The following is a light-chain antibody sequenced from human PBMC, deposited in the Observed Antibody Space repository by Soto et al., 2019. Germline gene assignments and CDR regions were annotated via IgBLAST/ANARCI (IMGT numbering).Light chain of an antibody. J-gene: IGLJ3*02. Sequence: QSALTQPASVSGSPGQSITISCTGTSSDVGGYNYVSWYQQHPGKAPKLMIYDVSHRPSGVSNRFSGSKSGNTASLTISGLQAEDEADYYCTSYTYSNTLVVFGGGTKLTVL. CDR3: TSYTYSNTLVV. CDR1: SSDVGGYNY. V-gene: IGLV2-14*01. CDR2: DVS.